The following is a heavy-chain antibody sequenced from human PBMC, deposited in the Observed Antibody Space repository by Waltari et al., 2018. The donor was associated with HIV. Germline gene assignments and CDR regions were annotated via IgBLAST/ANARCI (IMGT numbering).Heavy chain of an antibody. D-gene: IGHD2-2*01. Sequence: QVQLVESGGGVVQPGRSLRLSCAASGFTFSRYGMPWARQAPGKGLEWVAVISYDGSNKYYADSVKGRFTISRDNSKNTLYLQMNSLRAEDTAVYYCARGITTGVYFDYWGQGTLVTVSS. CDR2: ISYDGSNK. CDR1: GFTFSRYG. V-gene: IGHV3-30*03. J-gene: IGHJ4*02. CDR3: ARGITTGVYFDY.